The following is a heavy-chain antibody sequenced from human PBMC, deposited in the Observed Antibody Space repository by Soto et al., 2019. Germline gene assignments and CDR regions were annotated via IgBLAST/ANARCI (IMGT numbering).Heavy chain of an antibody. J-gene: IGHJ2*01. CDR3: ARDLTTLTPPPRSWSSDL. CDR1: GFTFSSYS. V-gene: IGHV3-21*01. D-gene: IGHD4-17*01. CDR2: ISSSSYI. Sequence: PGGSLRLSCAASGFTFSSYSMNWVRQAPGKGLEWVSSISSSSYIYYADSVKGRFTISRDNAKNSLYLQMNSLRAEDTAVYYCARDLTTLTPPPRSWSSDLWGRGTLVTV.